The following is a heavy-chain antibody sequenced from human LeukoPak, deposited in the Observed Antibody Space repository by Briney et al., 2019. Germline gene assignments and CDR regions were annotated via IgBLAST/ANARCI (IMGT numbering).Heavy chain of an antibody. CDR2: IYYSGST. Sequence: PSQTLSLTCTVSGGSISSGDYYWSWIRQPPGKGLEWIGYIYYSGSTYYNPSLKSRVTISVDTSKNQFSLKLSSVTAADTAVYFCASGFLYYDFWSAPAFDIWGQGTMVTVSS. D-gene: IGHD3-3*01. V-gene: IGHV4-30-4*08. CDR1: GGSISSGDYY. CDR3: ASGFLYYDFWSAPAFDI. J-gene: IGHJ3*02.